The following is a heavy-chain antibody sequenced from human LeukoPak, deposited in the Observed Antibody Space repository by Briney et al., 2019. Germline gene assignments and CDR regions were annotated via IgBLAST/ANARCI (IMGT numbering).Heavy chain of an antibody. CDR2: ISYDGSNK. J-gene: IGHJ4*02. Sequence: LAGGSLRLSCVASGFTFSSYAMHWVRQAPGKGLEWVAVISYDGSNKYYADSVKGRFTISRDNSKNTLYLQMNSLRAEDTAVYYCARDEEWLSRAAYYFDYWGQGTLVTVSS. D-gene: IGHD3-3*01. CDR1: GFTFSSYA. CDR3: ARDEEWLSRAAYYFDY. V-gene: IGHV3-30-3*01.